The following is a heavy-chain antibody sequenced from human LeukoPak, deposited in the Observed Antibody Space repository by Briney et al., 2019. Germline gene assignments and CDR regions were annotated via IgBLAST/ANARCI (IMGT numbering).Heavy chain of an antibody. CDR3: ARAGGTFDN. CDR1: GDSVSSKSAS. V-gene: IGHV6-1*03. J-gene: IGHJ4*02. CDR2: TYYRSKWYF. D-gene: IGHD1-1*01. Sequence: SQTLSLTCATSGDSVSSKSASWNWIRQSPSRGLEWLGRTYYRSKWYFEYAVSVKSWISINPDTSQNQFSLQLSSLTIEDTAVYYCARAGGTFDNWGQGTLVTVSS.